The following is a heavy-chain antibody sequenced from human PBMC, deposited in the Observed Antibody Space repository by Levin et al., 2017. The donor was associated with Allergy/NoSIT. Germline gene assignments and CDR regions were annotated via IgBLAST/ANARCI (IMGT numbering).Heavy chain of an antibody. CDR2: ISAYNGNT. CDR1: GYTFTSHG. Sequence: GESLKISCKASGYTFTSHGISWVRQAPGQGLEWMGWISAYNGNTNYAQKLQGRVTMTTDTSTSTAYMELRSLRSDDTAVYYCARDRGIEKSESKASLWRIRQEITYYYYGMDVWGLGTTVTVSS. V-gene: IGHV1-18*01. CDR3: ARDRGIEKSESKASLWRIRQEITYYYYGMDV. D-gene: IGHD3-10*01. J-gene: IGHJ6*02.